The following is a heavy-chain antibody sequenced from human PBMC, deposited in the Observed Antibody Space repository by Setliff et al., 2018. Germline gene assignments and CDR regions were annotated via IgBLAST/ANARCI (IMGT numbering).Heavy chain of an antibody. CDR2: FHTGGNT. D-gene: IGHD5-18*01. CDR3: AAIGLDTAMITGVLFDF. J-gene: IGHJ4*02. CDR1: GDSISSGSYY. Sequence: LSLTCTVSGDSISSGSYYWTWIRQPAGKGLEWIGHFHTGGNTYYNPSLKSRVTISVDTSKNQFSLKVNSVTAADTAVYYCAAIGLDTAMITGVLFDFWGQGTLVTVSS. V-gene: IGHV4-61*09.